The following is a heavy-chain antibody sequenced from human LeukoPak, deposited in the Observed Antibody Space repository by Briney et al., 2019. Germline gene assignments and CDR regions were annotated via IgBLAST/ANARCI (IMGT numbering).Heavy chain of an antibody. Sequence: ASVKVSCKASGGTFSSYAISWVRQAPGQGLEWMGRIIPILGIANYAQKFQGRVTITADKSTSTAYMELSSLRSEDTAVYYCATSYDSSGYYAYYFHYWGQGTLVTVSS. CDR1: GGTFSSYA. J-gene: IGHJ4*02. V-gene: IGHV1-69*04. D-gene: IGHD3-22*01. CDR3: ATSYDSSGYYAYYFHY. CDR2: IIPILGIA.